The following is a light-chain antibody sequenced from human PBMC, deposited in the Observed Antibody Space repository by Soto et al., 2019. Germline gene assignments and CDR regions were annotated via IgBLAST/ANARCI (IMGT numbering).Light chain of an antibody. J-gene: IGLJ2*01. CDR3: QVWDNSSDHVV. CDR2: DDS. Sequence: SYELTQPPSVSVAPGQTAKITCGGNYIGTKSVHWYQQKPGQAPALVVYDDSVRPSGIPERFSGSNSGNTATLTISRVEAGDEADYYCQVWDNSSDHVVFGGGTKLTVL. CDR1: YIGTKS. V-gene: IGLV3-21*02.